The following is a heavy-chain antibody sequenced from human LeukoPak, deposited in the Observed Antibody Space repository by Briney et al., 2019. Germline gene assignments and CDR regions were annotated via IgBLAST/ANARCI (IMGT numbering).Heavy chain of an antibody. CDR2: IYYSGST. D-gene: IGHD3-9*01. CDR1: GGSTSSYY. J-gene: IGHJ3*02. CDR3: ASWYFDWLLSGAFDI. V-gene: IGHV4-59*01. Sequence: SETLSLTCTVSGGSTSSYYWSWIRQPPGKGLEWIGYIYYSGSTNYNPSLKSRVTISVDTSKNQFSLKLSSVTAADTAVYYCASWYFDWLLSGAFDIWGQGTMVTVSS.